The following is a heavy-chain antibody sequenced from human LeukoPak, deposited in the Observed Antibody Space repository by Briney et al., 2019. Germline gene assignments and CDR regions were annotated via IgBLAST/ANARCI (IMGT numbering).Heavy chain of an antibody. Sequence: ASEKVSCKASGYTFTSYYMHWVRQAPGQGLEWMGIINPSGGSTSYAQKFQGRVTMTRDMSTSTVYMELSSLRSEDTAVYYCARDPGVGAGGWYFDLWGRGTLVTVSS. CDR1: GYTFTSYY. V-gene: IGHV1-46*01. CDR2: INPSGGST. D-gene: IGHD3-3*01. CDR3: ARDPGVGAGGWYFDL. J-gene: IGHJ2*01.